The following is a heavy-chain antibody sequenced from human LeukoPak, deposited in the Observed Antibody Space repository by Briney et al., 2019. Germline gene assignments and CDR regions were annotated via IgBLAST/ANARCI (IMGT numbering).Heavy chain of an antibody. CDR2: IYPGDSDT. CDR3: ARRRYCGGDCYDRAFDI. V-gene: IGHV5-51*01. Sequence: GESLKISCKGSGYSFTSYWIGWVRQMPGKGLEWMGIIYPGDSDTRYSPSFQGQVTISADKSNSTAYLQWSSLKASDTAMYYCARRRYCGGDCYDRAFDIWGQGTMVTVSS. J-gene: IGHJ3*02. CDR1: GYSFTSYW. D-gene: IGHD2-21*02.